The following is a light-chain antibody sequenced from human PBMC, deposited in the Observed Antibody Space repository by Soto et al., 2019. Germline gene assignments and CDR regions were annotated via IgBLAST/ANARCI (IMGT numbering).Light chain of an antibody. V-gene: IGLV3-21*04. Sequence: SYELTQPPSVSVAPGKTARITCGGTNIGSKSVHWYQQKPGQAPVLVIYYDSDRPSGIPERFSGSNSGNTATLTISRVEAGDEADYYCQAWDSSSDHPEVFGTGTKVTVL. J-gene: IGLJ1*01. CDR2: YDS. CDR1: NIGSKS. CDR3: QAWDSSSDHPEV.